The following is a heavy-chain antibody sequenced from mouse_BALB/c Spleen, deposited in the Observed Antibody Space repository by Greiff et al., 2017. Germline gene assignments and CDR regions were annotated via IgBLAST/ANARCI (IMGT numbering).Heavy chain of an antibody. Sequence: QVQLQQPGAELVKPGASVKLSCKASGYTFTSYWMHWVKQRPGQGLEWIGEINPSNGRTNYNEKFKSKATLTVDKSSSTAYMQLSSLTSEDSAVYYCARRYYYHAMDYWGQGTSVTVSS. V-gene: IGHV1S81*02. D-gene: IGHD2-14*01. CDR2: INPSNGRT. J-gene: IGHJ4*01. CDR1: GYTFTSYW. CDR3: ARRYYYHAMDY.